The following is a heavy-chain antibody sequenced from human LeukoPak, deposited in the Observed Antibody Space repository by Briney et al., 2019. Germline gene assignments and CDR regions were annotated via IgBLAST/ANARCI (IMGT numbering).Heavy chain of an antibody. CDR2: ISSSSSTI. J-gene: IGHJ4*03. Sequence: GGSLRLSCAASGFSFSSYIMNWVRQAPGKGLEWVSHISSSSSTIYYADSVKGRFTVSRDNAKNSLYLQMNSLRAEDTAVYFCTREFFYSDTSGFRTDCYFDYW. V-gene: IGHV3-48*04. D-gene: IGHD3-22*01. CDR1: GFSFSSYI. CDR3: TREFFYSDTSGFRTDCYFDY.